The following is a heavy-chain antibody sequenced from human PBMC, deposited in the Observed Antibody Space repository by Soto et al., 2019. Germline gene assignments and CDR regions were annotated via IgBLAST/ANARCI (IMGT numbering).Heavy chain of an antibody. CDR2: IWYDGSNE. CDR1: GFTFSSYG. V-gene: IGHV3-33*01. J-gene: IGHJ4*02. CDR3: ARGDSSLIDF. D-gene: IGHD3-22*01. Sequence: QVHLVESGGGVVQPGRSLRLSCAVSGFTFSSYGFHWVRQAPGKGLEWVAVIWYDGSNEDYADSVKGRFTISRDNSKKTLYLQMNSLRAEDTAVYYCARGDSSLIDFWGQGTQVTVSS.